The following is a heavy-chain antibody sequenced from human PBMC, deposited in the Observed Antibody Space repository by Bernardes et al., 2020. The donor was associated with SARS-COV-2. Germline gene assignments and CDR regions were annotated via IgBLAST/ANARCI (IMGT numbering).Heavy chain of an antibody. D-gene: IGHD2-15*01. V-gene: IGHV4-61*01. CDR1: GGSVSSASYY. CDR2: IFYSGIT. J-gene: IGHJ4*02. Sequence: SETLSLTCTVSGGSVSSASYYWSWIRQPPGKGLQWIGYIFYSGITTYNPSLKSRVTISVDTSKNQFSLKLSSVTATDTAVYYCARVAGWDIVVVVAAHGVYYFDYWGQGTLVTVSS. CDR3: ARVAGWDIVVVVAAHGVYYFDY.